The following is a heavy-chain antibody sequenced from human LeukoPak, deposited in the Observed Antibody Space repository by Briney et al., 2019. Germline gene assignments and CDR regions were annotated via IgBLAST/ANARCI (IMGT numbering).Heavy chain of an antibody. CDR1: GFTFSSYW. CDR2: IKEDGNEK. CDR3: ALNPDYYGSGSFDY. J-gene: IGHJ4*02. D-gene: IGHD3-10*01. V-gene: IGHV3-7*01. Sequence: GGSLRLSCATSGFTFSSYWMSWVRQAPGKGLEWVADIKEDGNEKYYVGSVKGRFTISRDNAKNSLYLQMNSLRAEDTAVYYCALNPDYYGSGSFDYWGQGTLVTVSS.